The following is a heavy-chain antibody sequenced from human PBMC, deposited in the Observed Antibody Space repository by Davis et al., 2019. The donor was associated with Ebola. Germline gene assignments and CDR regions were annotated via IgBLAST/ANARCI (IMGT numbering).Heavy chain of an antibody. Sequence: GESLKISCAASGFTFSSYAMSWVRQAPGKGLEWVSAISASGGSTFYADSVKGRFTISRDNSKNTLYLQMNSLRADDTAVYYCAKLSVHSYGYFDYWGQGTQVTVSS. CDR2: ISASGGST. CDR3: AKLSVHSYGYFDY. J-gene: IGHJ4*02. D-gene: IGHD5-18*01. V-gene: IGHV3-23*01. CDR1: GFTFSSYA.